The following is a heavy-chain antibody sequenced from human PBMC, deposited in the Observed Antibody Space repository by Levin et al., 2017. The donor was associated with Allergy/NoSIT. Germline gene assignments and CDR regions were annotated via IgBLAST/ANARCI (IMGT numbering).Heavy chain of an antibody. CDR2: INHSGST. CDR1: GGSFSYYY. J-gene: IGHJ4*02. V-gene: IGHV4-34*01. Sequence: SETLSLTCAVNGGSFSYYYWSWIRQPPGKGLEWIGEINHSGSTNYNPFLKSRLTKSIDTSKKQFSLNLSSVTAADTAVYYCASPRNYFDSSGFDYWGQGSLVTVSA. D-gene: IGHD3-22*01. CDR3: ASPRNYFDSSGFDY.